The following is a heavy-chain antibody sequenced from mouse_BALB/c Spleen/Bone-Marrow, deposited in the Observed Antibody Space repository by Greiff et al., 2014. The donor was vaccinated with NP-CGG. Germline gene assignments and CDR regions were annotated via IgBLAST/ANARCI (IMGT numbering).Heavy chain of an antibody. V-gene: IGHV1-14*01. Sequence: EVKLMESGPELVKPGASVKMSCKASGYTFTSYVMHWVKQKPGQGLEWIGYINPYNDGTKYNEKFKGKATLTSYKSSSPAYMELSSLTSEDSAVYYCARQGVDYFDYWGQGTTLTVSS. CDR1: GYTFTSYV. J-gene: IGHJ2*01. CDR3: ARQGVDYFDY. CDR2: INPYNDGT.